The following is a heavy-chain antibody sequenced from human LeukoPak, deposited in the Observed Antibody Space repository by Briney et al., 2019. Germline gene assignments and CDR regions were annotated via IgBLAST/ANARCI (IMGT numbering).Heavy chain of an antibody. V-gene: IGHV1-69*05. Sequence: SVKVSCKASGGTFSSYAISWVRQAPGQGLEWMGRIIPTFGTANYAQKFQGRVTITTDESTSTVYMELSSLRSEDTAVYYCARDEAYGGNYYYYYMDVWGKGTTVTVSS. J-gene: IGHJ6*03. CDR2: IIPTFGTA. CDR1: GGTFSSYA. CDR3: ARDEAYGGNYYYYYMDV. D-gene: IGHD4-23*01.